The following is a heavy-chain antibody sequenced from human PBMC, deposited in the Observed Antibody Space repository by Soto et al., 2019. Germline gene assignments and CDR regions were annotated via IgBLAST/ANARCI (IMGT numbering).Heavy chain of an antibody. CDR2: IYWNDDK. D-gene: IGHD5-18*01. V-gene: IGHV2-5*01. J-gene: IGHJ6*02. CDR1: GFSLSTSGVG. Sequence: SGPTLVNPTQTLTLTCTFSGFSLSTSGVGVGWIRQPPGKALEWLALIYWNDDKRYSPSLKSRLTITKDTSKNQVVLTMTNMDPVDTATYYCAHTGCRYGKNYYFFFGMDVWGQGTTVTVSS. CDR3: AHTGCRYGKNYYFFFGMDV.